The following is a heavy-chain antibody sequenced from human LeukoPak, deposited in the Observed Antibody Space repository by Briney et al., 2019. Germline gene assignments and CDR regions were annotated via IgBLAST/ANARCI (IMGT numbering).Heavy chain of an antibody. J-gene: IGHJ4*02. CDR3: ARDGRSSWFSYYFDY. D-gene: IGHD6-13*01. V-gene: IGHV3-48*03. Sequence: GGPLRLSCAASGFTFSSYEMNWVRQAPGKGLEWVSYISSSGSTIYYADSVKGRFTISRNNAKNSLYLQMNSLRAEDTAVYYCARDGRSSWFSYYFDYWGQGTLVTVSS. CDR2: ISSSGSTI. CDR1: GFTFSSYE.